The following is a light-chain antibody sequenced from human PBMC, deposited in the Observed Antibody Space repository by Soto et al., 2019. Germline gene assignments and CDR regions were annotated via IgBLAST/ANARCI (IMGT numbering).Light chain of an antibody. CDR2: DVN. CDR3: SSYTSLNTVI. V-gene: IGLV2-11*01. Sequence: QSVLTQPRSVSGSPGQSVTISCTGTSSDVGGYNYVSWYQHHPGKAPKLMIYDVNKRPSGVPGRFSGSKSGNTASLTISGLQADDEADYFCSSYTSLNTVIFGGGTKLTVL. CDR1: SSDVGGYNY. J-gene: IGLJ2*01.